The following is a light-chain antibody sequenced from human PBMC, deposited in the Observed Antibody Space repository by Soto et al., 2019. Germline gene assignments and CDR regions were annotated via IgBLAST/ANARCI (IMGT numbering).Light chain of an antibody. CDR2: DAS. J-gene: IGKJ5*01. Sequence: EIVLTQSPATLSLSPGERATLSCRASQSVSSYLAWYQQKPGQAPRLLIYDASNRATGIPARFSGSGSGTDLTLTISSLEPEDFAVYYCQQRHMWPITFGQGTRLEIK. CDR1: QSVSSY. CDR3: QQRHMWPIT. V-gene: IGKV3-11*01.